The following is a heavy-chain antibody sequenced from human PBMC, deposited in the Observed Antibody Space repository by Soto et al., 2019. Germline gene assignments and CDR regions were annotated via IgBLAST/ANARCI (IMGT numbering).Heavy chain of an antibody. CDR1: GGTFSSYT. Sequence: QVQLVQSGAEVKKPGSSVKVSCKASGGTFSSYTISWVRQAPGQGLEWMGRIIPILGIANYAQKFQGRVTITADKPTSTAYMELSSLRSEDTAVYYCAGEVATSRTIDYWGQGTLVTVSS. J-gene: IGHJ4*02. D-gene: IGHD5-12*01. CDR2: IIPILGIA. CDR3: AGEVATSRTIDY. V-gene: IGHV1-69*08.